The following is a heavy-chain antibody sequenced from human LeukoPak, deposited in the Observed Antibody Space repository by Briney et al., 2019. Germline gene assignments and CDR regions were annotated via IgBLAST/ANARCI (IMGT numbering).Heavy chain of an antibody. CDR1: GGSFSGYY. J-gene: IGHJ4*02. D-gene: IGHD3-22*01. CDR3: ARGHVSYYYDSSGYLEY. Sequence: SETLSLTCAVYGGSFSGYYWSWIRQPPGKGLEWIGEINHSGSTNYNPSLKSRVTISVDTSKIQFSLKLSSVTAADTAVYYCARGHVSYYYDSSGYLEYWGQGTLVTVSS. CDR2: INHSGST. V-gene: IGHV4-34*01.